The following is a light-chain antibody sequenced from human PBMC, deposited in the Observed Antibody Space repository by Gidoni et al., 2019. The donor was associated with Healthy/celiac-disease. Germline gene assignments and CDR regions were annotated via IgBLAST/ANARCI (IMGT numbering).Light chain of an antibody. CDR3: AAWDDSLNGWV. CDR2: SNN. Sequence: QSVLTQPPSASGTPGHRVTISCSGSSSNIGSNTVNWYQQPPGTAPKLLIYSNNQRPSGVPDRFSGSKSGTSASLAISGLQSEDGADYYCAAWDDSLNGWVFGGGTKLTVL. V-gene: IGLV1-44*01. CDR1: SSNIGSNT. J-gene: IGLJ3*02.